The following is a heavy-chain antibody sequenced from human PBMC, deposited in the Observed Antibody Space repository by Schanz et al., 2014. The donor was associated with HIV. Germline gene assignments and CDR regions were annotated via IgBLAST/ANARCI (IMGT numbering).Heavy chain of an antibody. CDR3: AASMYNGSYGTHYYFDL. CDR2: IIPIFGTT. CDR1: GGTFSSYA. Sequence: QVQLVQPGAEVKKPGSSVKVSCTASGGTFSSYAISWVRQAPGQGLEWMGGIIPIFGTTNYAQKFQGRVTITADESTSTAYMDLTSLRYEDTALYYCAASMYNGSYGTHYYFDLWGRGTLVTVSS. V-gene: IGHV1-69*01. D-gene: IGHD1-26*01. J-gene: IGHJ2*01.